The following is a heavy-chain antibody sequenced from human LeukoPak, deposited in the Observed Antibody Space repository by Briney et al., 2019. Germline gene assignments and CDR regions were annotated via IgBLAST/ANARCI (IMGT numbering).Heavy chain of an antibody. Sequence: GGSLRLSCAPSGFIFSSYWMSWVRQAPGKGLEWVANIKQDGSERYYVDSVKGRFTISRDNAKNSLYLQMNSLRAEDTAVYYCARKAYALDVWGEGTT. CDR1: GFIFSSYW. CDR3: ARKAYALDV. J-gene: IGHJ6*02. CDR2: IKQDGSER. D-gene: IGHD2-8*01. V-gene: IGHV3-7*03.